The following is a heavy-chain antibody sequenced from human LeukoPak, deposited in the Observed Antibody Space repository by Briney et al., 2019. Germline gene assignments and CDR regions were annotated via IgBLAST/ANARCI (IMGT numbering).Heavy chain of an antibody. V-gene: IGHV3-48*01. Sequence: PGGSLRLSCAASGFTFSSYSMNWVRQAPGKGLEWLSYISGSGGTRYYADSVKGRFTISRDNAKNSLYLQMNSLRVEDTAVYYCARAPYTSGWYRGDNDYWGQGTLVTVSS. CDR2: ISGSGGTR. CDR1: GFTFSSYS. CDR3: ARAPYTSGWYRGDNDY. D-gene: IGHD6-19*01. J-gene: IGHJ4*02.